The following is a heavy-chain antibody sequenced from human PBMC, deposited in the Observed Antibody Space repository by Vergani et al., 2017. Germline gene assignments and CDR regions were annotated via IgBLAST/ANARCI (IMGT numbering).Heavy chain of an antibody. CDR3: AKDVSQGVPWGCTNGVCFLYYYMDV. D-gene: IGHD2-8*01. Sequence: QVQLVESGGGVVQPGRSLRLSCAASGFTFSSYGMHWVRQAPGKGLEWVAVISYDGSNKYYADSVKGRFTISRDNSKNTLYLQMNSLRAEDTAVYYCAKDVSQGVPWGCTNGVCFLYYYMDVWGKGTTVTVSS. J-gene: IGHJ6*03. CDR1: GFTFSSYG. V-gene: IGHV3-30*18. CDR2: ISYDGSNK.